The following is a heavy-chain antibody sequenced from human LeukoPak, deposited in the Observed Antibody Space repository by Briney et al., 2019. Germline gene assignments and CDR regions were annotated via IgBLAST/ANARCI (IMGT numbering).Heavy chain of an antibody. CDR2: IYYSGST. Sequence: PSETLSLTCTVSGGSISSYYWSCVRQPPGKGLEWIGYIYYSGSTNYNPSLKSRVTISVDTSKNQFSLKLSSVTAADTAVYYCARGISGWSGVDYWGQGTLVTVSS. V-gene: IGHV4-59*01. CDR3: ARGISGWSGVDY. J-gene: IGHJ4*02. D-gene: IGHD6-19*01. CDR1: GGSISSYY.